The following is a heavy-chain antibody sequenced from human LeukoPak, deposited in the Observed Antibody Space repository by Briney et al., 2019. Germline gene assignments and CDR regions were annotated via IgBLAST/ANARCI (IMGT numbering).Heavy chain of an antibody. CDR1: GFTFSSYG. D-gene: IGHD2-15*01. CDR3: AKTGGGSSTHFDY. CDR2: ISYDGCNK. J-gene: IGHJ4*02. V-gene: IGHV3-30*18. Sequence: GRSLRLSCAASGFTFSSYGMHWVRQAPGKGLEWVAVISYDGCNKYYADSVKGRFTISRDNSKNTLYLQMNSLRAEDTAVYYCAKTGGGSSTHFDYWGQGTLVTVSS.